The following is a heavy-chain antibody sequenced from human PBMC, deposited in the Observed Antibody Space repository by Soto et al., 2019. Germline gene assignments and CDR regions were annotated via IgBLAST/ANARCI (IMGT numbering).Heavy chain of an antibody. CDR3: VRVVAIPGYPDN. CDR2: IVPIVDTS. Sequence: QVQLVQSGAEVRQPASSVKVSCKTSGGTFSSYAISWVRQAPGQGLEWMGGIVPIVDTSTYAQKFQGRVTITADESTSTVSLALSSLRSDDTAVYYCVRVVAIPGYPDNWGQGTLVTVSS. D-gene: IGHD5-12*01. V-gene: IGHV1-69*12. J-gene: IGHJ4*02. CDR1: GGTFSSYA.